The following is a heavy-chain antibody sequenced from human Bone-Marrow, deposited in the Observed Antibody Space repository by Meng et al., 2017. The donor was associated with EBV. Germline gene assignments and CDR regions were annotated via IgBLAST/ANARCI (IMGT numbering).Heavy chain of an antibody. J-gene: IGHJ4*02. Sequence: QVQLVQSGAEVKKPXXSVKVXCKVSGYTLTELSMHWVRQAPGKGLEWMGGFDPEDGETIYAQKFQGRVTMTEDTSTDTAYMELSSLRSEDTAVYYCATLELGYCSSTSCSKGGLLGYGGQGTLVTVSS. V-gene: IGHV1-24*01. CDR1: GYTLTELS. CDR2: FDPEDGET. CDR3: ATLELGYCSSTSCSKGGLLGY. D-gene: IGHD2-2*01.